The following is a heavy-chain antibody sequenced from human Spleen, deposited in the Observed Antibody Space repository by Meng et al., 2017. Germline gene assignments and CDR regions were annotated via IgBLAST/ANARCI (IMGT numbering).Heavy chain of an antibody. V-gene: IGHV3-21*04. J-gene: IGHJ4*02. CDR2: INSDNSHT. CDR1: GLTFSGYG. Sequence: GGSLRLSCAASGLTFSGYGMTWVRQPPGKGLEWVSTINSDNSHTWYADSVKGRFTISRDNSKNTLYLQVNSLRAEDTAVYYCARVGDSRGTYLYWGQGALVTVSS. CDR3: ARVGDSRGTYLY. D-gene: IGHD3-22*01.